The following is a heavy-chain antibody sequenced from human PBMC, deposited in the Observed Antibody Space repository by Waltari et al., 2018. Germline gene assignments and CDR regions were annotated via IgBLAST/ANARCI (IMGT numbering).Heavy chain of an antibody. CDR1: GSSIPSGHYY. CDR3: VRHEGTRTTARAHFDS. D-gene: IGHD4-17*01. Sequence: QLQLQESGPGRVKPSATLSLPCTLSGSSIPSGHYYWGWIRKSPGKGLEWIWGIFFSVRTYYNPSLKSRLAISVDTSKNQFSLKLSSVTAADTAVYYCVRHEGTRTTARAHFDSWGQGTLVAVSS. V-gene: IGHV4-39*01. CDR2: IFFSVRT. J-gene: IGHJ4*02.